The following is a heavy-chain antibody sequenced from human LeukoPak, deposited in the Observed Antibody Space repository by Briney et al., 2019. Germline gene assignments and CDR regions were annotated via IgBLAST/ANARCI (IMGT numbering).Heavy chain of an antibody. J-gene: IGHJ4*02. CDR2: IIPILGIA. Sequence: GASVKVSCKASGGTFSSYAISWVRQAPGQGLEWMGRIIPILGIANYAQKFQGRVTITADKSTSTAYMELSSLRSEDTAVYYCATGYCSSTSCYSLLLWGQGTLVTVSS. CDR1: GGTFSSYA. V-gene: IGHV1-69*04. CDR3: ATGYCSSTSCYSLLL. D-gene: IGHD2-2*02.